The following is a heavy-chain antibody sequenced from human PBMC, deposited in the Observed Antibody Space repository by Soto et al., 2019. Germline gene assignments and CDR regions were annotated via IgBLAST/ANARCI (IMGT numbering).Heavy chain of an antibody. CDR3: VRERAVAGFAY. V-gene: IGHV1-8*01. J-gene: IGHJ4*02. CDR1: GYTFTSYD. Sequence: QVQLVQSGAEVKKPGASVKVSCKASGYTFTSYDINWVRQATGQGLEWMGWMNPNSGNTGYAQKFRGRVTMTRNTAISTAYRALSSLMSEETNAYYCVRERAVAGFAYWGQGPRVTVSS. D-gene: IGHD6-19*01. CDR2: MNPNSGNT.